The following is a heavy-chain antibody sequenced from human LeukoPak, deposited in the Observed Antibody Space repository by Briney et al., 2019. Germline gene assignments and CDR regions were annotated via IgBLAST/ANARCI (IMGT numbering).Heavy chain of an antibody. J-gene: IGHJ3*02. CDR2: ISWNSGTI. CDR3: ARDPCSSSWYGCDAFDI. Sequence: PGGSLRLSCAASGFTFDDYALHWVRQAPGKGLEWVSGISWNSGTIGYADSVKGRFTISRDNAKNSLYLQMNSLRAEDTALYHCARDPCSSSWYGCDAFDIWGQGTMVTVSS. D-gene: IGHD6-13*01. CDR1: GFTFDDYA. V-gene: IGHV3-9*01.